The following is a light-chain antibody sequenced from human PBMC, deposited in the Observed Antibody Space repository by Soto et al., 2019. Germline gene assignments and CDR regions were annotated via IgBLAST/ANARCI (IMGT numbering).Light chain of an antibody. CDR1: SSDVGGYNY. J-gene: IGLJ1*01. CDR2: DVS. Sequence: QSVLTQPASVSGSPGQSITISCTGTSSDVGGYNYVSWYQQHPGKAPKLMIYDVSNRPSGVSNRFSGSKSGNTASLPISGLQAEDEADYYCSSYTSSSTLNYVFGTGTQLTVL. CDR3: SSYTSSSTLNYV. V-gene: IGLV2-14*01.